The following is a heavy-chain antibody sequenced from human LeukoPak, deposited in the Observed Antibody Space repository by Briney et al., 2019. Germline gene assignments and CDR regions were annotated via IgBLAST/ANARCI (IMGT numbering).Heavy chain of an antibody. V-gene: IGHV1-8*01. J-gene: IGHJ5*02. CDR2: MNPNSGNT. D-gene: IGHD3-10*01. CDR3: ARGPAPQYGSGSSWFDP. Sequence: GASVKVSCKASGYTFSSYDINWVRQATGQGLEWMGWMNPNSGNTGFAQKFQGRVTMTRNTSLSTAYMEPSSLRSEDTAVYYCARGPAPQYGSGSSWFDPWGQGTLVTVSS. CDR1: GYTFSSYD.